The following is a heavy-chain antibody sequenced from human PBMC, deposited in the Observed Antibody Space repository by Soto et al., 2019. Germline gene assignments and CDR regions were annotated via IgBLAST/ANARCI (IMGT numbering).Heavy chain of an antibody. CDR3: ARDPDGPGGVIVSTLDY. V-gene: IGHV3-30-3*01. D-gene: IGHD3-16*02. Sequence: QVQLVESGGGVVQPGRSLRLSCAASGFTFSSYAMHWVRQAPGKGLEWVAVISYDGSNKYYADSVKGRFTISRDNSKNXXYLQMNSLRAEDTAVYYCARDPDGPGGVIVSTLDYWGQGTLVTVSS. CDR1: GFTFSSYA. CDR2: ISYDGSNK. J-gene: IGHJ4*02.